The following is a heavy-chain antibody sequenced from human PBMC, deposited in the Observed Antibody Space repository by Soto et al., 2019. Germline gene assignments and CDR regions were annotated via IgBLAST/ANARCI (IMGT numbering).Heavy chain of an antibody. CDR3: AKTMRLVQAAAYFDY. Sequence: EVQLLESGGGLVQPGGSLRLSCAASGFTFSSYAMSWVRQAPGKGLEWVSAISGSGGSTYYADSVKGRFTISRDNSKNMLYLQMNSLRAEDTAVYYCAKTMRLVQAAAYFDYWGQGTLVTVSS. J-gene: IGHJ4*02. CDR2: ISGSGGST. D-gene: IGHD2-2*01. CDR1: GFTFSSYA. V-gene: IGHV3-23*01.